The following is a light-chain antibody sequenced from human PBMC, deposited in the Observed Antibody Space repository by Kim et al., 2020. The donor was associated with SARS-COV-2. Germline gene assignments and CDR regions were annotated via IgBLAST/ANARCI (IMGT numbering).Light chain of an antibody. V-gene: IGKV1-17*01. CDR1: QDIRND. J-gene: IGKJ5*01. Sequence: DIQMTQSPSFLSASVGDRVTITCRASQDIRNDLGWYQQNPGRAPKRLIYGASSLQSGVPSRFSGSRSGTEFTLTISSLQPEDFATYFCLQHNTYPITFGQGTRLEIK. CDR3: LQHNTYPIT. CDR2: GAS.